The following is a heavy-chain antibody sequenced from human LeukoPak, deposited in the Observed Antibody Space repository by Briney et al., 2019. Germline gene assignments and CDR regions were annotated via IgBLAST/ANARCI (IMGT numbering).Heavy chain of an antibody. CDR1: GFTFSDYY. CDR2: ISSSSSYT. CDR3: ARDLHYYVAMDV. D-gene: IGHD3-10*02. V-gene: IGHV3-11*05. Sequence: GGSLRLSCAASGFTFSDYYMSWIRQAPGKGLEWVSCISSSSSYTNYADSVKGRFTISRDNAKSMLFLQLNSLRAEDTALYYCARDLHYYVAMDVWGQGTTVTVSS. J-gene: IGHJ6*02.